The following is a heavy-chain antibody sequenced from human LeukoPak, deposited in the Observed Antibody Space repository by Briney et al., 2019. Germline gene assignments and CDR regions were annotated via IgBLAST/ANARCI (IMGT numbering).Heavy chain of an antibody. J-gene: IGHJ4*02. CDR1: RFTFSSYG. Sequence: GGSLRLSCAASRFTFSSYGMHWVRQAPGKGLEWVAVISYDGSNKYYADSVKGRFTISRDNSENTLYLQMNSLRPEDTAVYYCAKDRDYGDYWGQGTLVTVSS. CDR3: AKDRDYGDY. CDR2: ISYDGSNK. V-gene: IGHV3-30*18.